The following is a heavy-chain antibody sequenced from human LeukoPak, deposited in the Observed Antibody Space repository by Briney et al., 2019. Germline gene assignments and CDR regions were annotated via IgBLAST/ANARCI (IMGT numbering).Heavy chain of an antibody. CDR2: INWNGGST. CDR3: ARGWLDYYYMDV. Sequence: GGSLRLSCAASGFTFSNYWMHWVRQAPGKGLEWVSGINWNGGSTGYADSVKGRFTISRDNSKNSLYLQMNSLRAEDTAVYYCARGWLDYYYMDVWGKGTTVTVSS. V-gene: IGHV3-20*04. J-gene: IGHJ6*03. CDR1: GFTFSNYW. D-gene: IGHD3-9*01.